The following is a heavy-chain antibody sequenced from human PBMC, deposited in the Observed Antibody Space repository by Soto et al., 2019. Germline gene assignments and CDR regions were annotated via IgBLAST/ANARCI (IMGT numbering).Heavy chain of an antibody. CDR2: ISGSGGST. Sequence: GGSLRLSCAASGFTFYNYAMSWVRLAPGKGLEWVSAISGSGGSTSYADSVKGRFTISRDNSKNTLYLQMNSLRAEDTAVYYCAKHSSSSWPNWFDPWGQGTLVTVSS. CDR1: GFTFYNYA. J-gene: IGHJ5*02. V-gene: IGHV3-23*01. D-gene: IGHD6-13*01. CDR3: AKHSSSSWPNWFDP.